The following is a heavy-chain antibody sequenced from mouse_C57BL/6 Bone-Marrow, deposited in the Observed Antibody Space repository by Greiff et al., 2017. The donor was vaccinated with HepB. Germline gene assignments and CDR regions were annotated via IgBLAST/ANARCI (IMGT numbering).Heavy chain of an antibody. CDR1: GYTFTDYA. J-gene: IGHJ2*01. CDR2: IDPETGGT. CDR3: TRREGN. D-gene: IGHD6-1*01. Sequence: QVHVMQSGAELVRPGASLTLSCKASGYTFTDYAMPWVKQTPVHGLEWIGAIDPETGGTAYNQKFKGKAILTADKSSSTAYMELRSLTSEDSAVYYCTRREGNWGQGTTLTVSS. V-gene: IGHV1-15*01.